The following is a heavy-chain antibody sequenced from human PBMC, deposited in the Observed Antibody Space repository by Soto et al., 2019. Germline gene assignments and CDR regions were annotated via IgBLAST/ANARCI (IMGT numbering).Heavy chain of an antibody. J-gene: IGHJ6*02. CDR3: ARDQTMVRGVKNGMDV. D-gene: IGHD3-10*01. V-gene: IGHV3-21*01. CDR1: GFTFSSYS. CDR2: ISSSSSYI. Sequence: GGSLRLSCAASGFTFSSYSVNWVRQAPGKGLEWVSSISSSSSYIYYADSVKGRFTISRDNAKNSLYLQMNSLRAEDTAVYYCARDQTMVRGVKNGMDVWGQGTTVTVSS.